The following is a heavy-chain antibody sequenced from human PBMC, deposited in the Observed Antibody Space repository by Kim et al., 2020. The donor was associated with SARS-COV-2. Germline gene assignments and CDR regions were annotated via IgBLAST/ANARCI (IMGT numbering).Heavy chain of an antibody. CDR2: IWYDGSNK. CDR3: ARDYRLPYSSSSDYYYGMDV. J-gene: IGHJ6*02. V-gene: IGHV3-33*01. D-gene: IGHD6-13*01. CDR1: GFTFSSYG. Sequence: GGSLRLSCAASGFTFSSYGMHWVRQAPGKGLEWVAVIWYDGSNKYYADSVKGRFTISRDNSKNTLYLQMNSLRAEDTAVYYCARDYRLPYSSSSDYYYGMDVWGQGTTVTVSS.